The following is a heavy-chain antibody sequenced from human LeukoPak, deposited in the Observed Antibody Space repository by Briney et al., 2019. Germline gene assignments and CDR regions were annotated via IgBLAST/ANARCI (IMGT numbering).Heavy chain of an antibody. D-gene: IGHD3-22*01. V-gene: IGHV4-34*01. J-gene: IGHJ3*02. CDR2: INHSGST. Sequence: PSETLSLTCAVYGGSFSGYYWSWIRQPPGKGLEWIGEINHSGSTNYNPSLKSRVTISVDTSKNQFSLKLSSVTAADTAVYYCARALDYYDSSGYPIPAFDIWGQGTMVTVSS. CDR1: GGSFSGYY. CDR3: ARALDYYDSSGYPIPAFDI.